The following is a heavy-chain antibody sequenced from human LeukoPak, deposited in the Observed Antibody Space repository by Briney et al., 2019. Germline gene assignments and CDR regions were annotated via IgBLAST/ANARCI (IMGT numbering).Heavy chain of an antibody. CDR3: ARDPGKYYDILTGYYYYYYYGMDV. CDR1: GGSVSSGSYY. J-gene: IGHJ6*04. Sequence: SETLSLTCTVSGGSVSSGSYYWSWIRQPPGKGLEWIGCIYYSGSTNYNPSLKSRVTISVDTSKNQFSLKLSSVTAADTAVYYCARDPGKYYDILTGYYYYYYYGMDVWGKGTTVTVSS. CDR2: IYYSGST. D-gene: IGHD3-9*01. V-gene: IGHV4-61*01.